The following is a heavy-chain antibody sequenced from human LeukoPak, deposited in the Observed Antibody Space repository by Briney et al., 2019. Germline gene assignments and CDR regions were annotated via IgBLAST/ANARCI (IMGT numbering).Heavy chain of an antibody. V-gene: IGHV4-30-2*01. D-gene: IGHD3-3*01. Sequence: NPSQTLSLTCTVAGGSISSGGYYWSWIRQPPGKGLEGIGYIYHSGSTYYNPSLKSRVTISVDRSKHQFSLKLSSVTAADTAVYYCARDQGLLTIFGVVKDWYFDLWGRGPLVPVSS. CDR2: IYHSGST. CDR3: ARDQGLLTIFGVVKDWYFDL. J-gene: IGHJ2*01. CDR1: GGSISSGGYY.